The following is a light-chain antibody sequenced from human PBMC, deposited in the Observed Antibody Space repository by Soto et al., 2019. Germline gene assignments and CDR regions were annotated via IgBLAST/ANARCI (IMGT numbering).Light chain of an antibody. V-gene: IGKV3-20*01. CDR2: HAS. Sequence: EVVLTQSPGTLSFSPGERATLSCRALQRVSSNFLAWFHQKRGQAPRLLIYHASRRATGIPDRFSGSGCGTDFTLNISRLEPEDFSVYYCQKYGYSPRYFGQGTKLEI. CDR3: QKYGYSPRY. CDR1: QRVSSNF. J-gene: IGKJ2*01.